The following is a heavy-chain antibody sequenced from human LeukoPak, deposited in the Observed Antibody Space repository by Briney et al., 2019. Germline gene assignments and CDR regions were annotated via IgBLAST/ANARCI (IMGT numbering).Heavy chain of an antibody. D-gene: IGHD4-17*01. V-gene: IGHV3-48*03. CDR2: ISSSGSTM. CDR3: ARVRVTVTTLDY. Sequence: GSLRLSCAASGFTFSSYEENWVRQAPGKGLEWVSYISSSGSTMYYADSVKGRFTVSRDNAKNSLFLQMNSLRAEDTAVYYCARVRVTVTTLDYWGQGALVTVSS. J-gene: IGHJ4*02. CDR1: GFTFSSYE.